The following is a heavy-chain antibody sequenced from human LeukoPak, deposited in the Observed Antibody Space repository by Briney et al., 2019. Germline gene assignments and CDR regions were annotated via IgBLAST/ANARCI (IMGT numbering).Heavy chain of an antibody. Sequence: GGSLRLSCAASGFSSDDYGMSWVRQAPGKGLEWVSGINWNGGSTGYADSVKGRFTISRDNAKNSLYLEMNSLRAEDTALYYCARQWIQLWSNWFDSWGQGTLVTVSS. J-gene: IGHJ5*01. V-gene: IGHV3-20*04. CDR1: GFSSDDYG. D-gene: IGHD5-18*01. CDR2: INWNGGST. CDR3: ARQWIQLWSNWFDS.